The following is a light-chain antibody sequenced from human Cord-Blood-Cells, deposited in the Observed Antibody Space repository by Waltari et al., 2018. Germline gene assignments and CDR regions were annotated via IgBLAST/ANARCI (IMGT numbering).Light chain of an antibody. CDR2: EGS. J-gene: IGLJ1*01. V-gene: IGLV2-23*01. CDR1: SSDVGSYNL. Sequence: QSALTQPASVSGSPGQSITISCTGTSSDVGSYNLVSWYQQHPGKAPKLMIYEGSKRPSGVSKRFSGSKSGNTASLTISGLQAEDEADYYRFSYAGISTYVFGTGTKVTVL. CDR3: FSYAGISTYV.